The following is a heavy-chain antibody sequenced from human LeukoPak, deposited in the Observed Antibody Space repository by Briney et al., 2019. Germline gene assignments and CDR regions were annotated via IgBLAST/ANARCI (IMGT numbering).Heavy chain of an antibody. D-gene: IGHD6-13*01. CDR2: IYYSGST. Sequence: SETLSLTCTVSGGSISSYYWSWIRQPPGKGLEWIGYIYYSGSTNYNPSLKSRVTVSVDTSKNQFSLKLSSVTAADTAVYYCARTTEAHSWRTRYYDYYMDVWGKGTTVTVSS. J-gene: IGHJ6*03. V-gene: IGHV4-59*01. CDR1: GGSISSYY. CDR3: ARTTEAHSWRTRYYDYYMDV.